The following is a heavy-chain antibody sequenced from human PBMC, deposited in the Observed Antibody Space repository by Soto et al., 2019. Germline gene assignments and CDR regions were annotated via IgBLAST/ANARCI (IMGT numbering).Heavy chain of an antibody. Sequence: KPSETLSLTCTVSGGSMRNAYWSWIQQPPGKRLEWIGFIFHSGNAKYNPSLKSRVTISIDTSKSQFSLSLDSVTAADTAVYFCARAHAPTLPFDYWGLGTLVTVSS. J-gene: IGHJ4*01. V-gene: IGHV4-59*01. CDR3: ARAHAPTLPFDY. CDR2: IFHSGNA. D-gene: IGHD2-15*01. CDR1: GGSMRNAY.